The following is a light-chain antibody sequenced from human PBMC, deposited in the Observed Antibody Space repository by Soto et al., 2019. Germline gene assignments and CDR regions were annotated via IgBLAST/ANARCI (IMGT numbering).Light chain of an antibody. CDR2: AAS. V-gene: IGKV3-15*01. Sequence: PGDRVTTTCRASQSISGYLNWYQKKSGQAPRLLIYAASTRATGVPARFSGSGSGTEFTLTISSLQPDDFATYYCQQYNSYSEAFGQGTKVDI. J-gene: IGKJ1*01. CDR1: QSISGY. CDR3: QQYNSYSEA.